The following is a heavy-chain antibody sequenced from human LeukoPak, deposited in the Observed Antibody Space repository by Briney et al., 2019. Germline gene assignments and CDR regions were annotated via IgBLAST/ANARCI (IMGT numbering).Heavy chain of an antibody. CDR1: GGSISSSSYY. V-gene: IGHV4-39*01. CDR3: ARHPAEAAPNWFDP. CDR2: IYYSGST. J-gene: IGHJ5*02. D-gene: IGHD2-2*01. Sequence: PSETLSLTCTVSGGSISSSSYYWGWIRQPPGKGLEWIGSIYYSGSTYYNPSLKSRVTISVDTSKNQFFLKLSSVTAADTAVYYCARHPAEAAPNWFDPWGQGTLVTVSS.